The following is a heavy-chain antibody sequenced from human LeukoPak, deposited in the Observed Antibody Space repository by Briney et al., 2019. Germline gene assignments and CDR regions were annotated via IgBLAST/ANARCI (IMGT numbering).Heavy chain of an antibody. J-gene: IGHJ5*02. Sequence: SETLSLTCTVSGGSISGYYWSWIRQPPGKGLEWIGYIFHTGSANYNPSLKSRVTMSVDTSKNQFSLKLSSVTAADTAVYYCARGRLLWFGELWNNWFDPWGQGTLVTVSS. D-gene: IGHD3-10*01. CDR3: ARGRLLWFGELWNNWFDP. CDR1: GGSISGYY. V-gene: IGHV4-59*08. CDR2: IFHTGSA.